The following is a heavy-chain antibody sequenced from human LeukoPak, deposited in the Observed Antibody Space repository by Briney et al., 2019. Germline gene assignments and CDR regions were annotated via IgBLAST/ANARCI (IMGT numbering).Heavy chain of an antibody. J-gene: IGHJ3*02. CDR3: AILIRDFRSGYSNDDAFDI. CDR2: IRYDGSNK. Sequence: GGSLRLSCAASGFTFSSYGMHWVRQAPGKGLEWVAFIRYDGSNKYYADSVKGRFTISRDNSKNTLYLQMNSLRAEDTAVYYCAILIRDFRSGYSNDDAFDIWGQGTMATVSS. V-gene: IGHV3-30*02. D-gene: IGHD3-3*01. CDR1: GFTFSSYG.